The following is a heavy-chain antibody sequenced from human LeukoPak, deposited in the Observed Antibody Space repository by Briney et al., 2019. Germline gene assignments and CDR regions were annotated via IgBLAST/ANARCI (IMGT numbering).Heavy chain of an antibody. Sequence: SVKVSCKASGGTFSSYAISWVRQAPGQGLEWMGGIIPIFGTANYAQKFQGRVTITTDASTSTAYMELSSLRSEDTAVYYCANLRLGELSSYAFDIWGQGTMVSVSS. CDR1: GGTFSSYA. V-gene: IGHV1-69*05. J-gene: IGHJ3*02. D-gene: IGHD3-16*02. CDR2: IIPIFGTA. CDR3: ANLRLGELSSYAFDI.